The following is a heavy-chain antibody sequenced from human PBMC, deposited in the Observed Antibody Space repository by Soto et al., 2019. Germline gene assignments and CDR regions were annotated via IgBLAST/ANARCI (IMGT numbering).Heavy chain of an antibody. Sequence: GESLKISCQGSGYRFTSYWIGWVRQMPGQGREWMGLIYPGDSDTRYSPSLQGQVTIPADKSISNAYLQWSSLKASDTAMYYCARKGGVYYDSSAEFDYWGQGPL. CDR3: ARKGGVYYDSSAEFDY. CDR1: GYRFTSYW. CDR2: IYPGDSDT. J-gene: IGHJ4*02. V-gene: IGHV5-51*01. D-gene: IGHD3-22*01.